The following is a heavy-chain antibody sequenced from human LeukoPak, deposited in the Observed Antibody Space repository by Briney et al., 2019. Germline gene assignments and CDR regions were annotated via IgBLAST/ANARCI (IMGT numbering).Heavy chain of an antibody. CDR2: IYHSGST. CDR1: GGSISSDNW. CDR3: ARSPGWYSLDY. V-gene: IGHV4-4*02. D-gene: IGHD6-19*01. J-gene: IGHJ4*02. Sequence: SETLSLTCTVSGGSISSDNWWNWVRQPPGKGLEWIGEIYHSGSTNYNPSLKSRVTLSVDKSKNQFSLNLSSVTAADTAVYYCARSPGWYSLDYWGQGTLVTVSS.